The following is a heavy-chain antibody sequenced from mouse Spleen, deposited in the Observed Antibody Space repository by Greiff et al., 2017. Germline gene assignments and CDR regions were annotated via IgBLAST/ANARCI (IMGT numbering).Heavy chain of an antibody. CDR1: GFTFSSYA. V-gene: IGHV5-9-3*01. Sequence: EVHLVESGGGLVKPGGSLKLSCAASGFTFSSYAMSWVRQTPEKRLEWVATISSGGSYTYYPDSVKGRFTISRDNAKNTLYLQMSSLRSEDTAMYYCARHKPYYFDYWGQGTTLTVSS. CDR2: ISSGGSYT. J-gene: IGHJ2*01. CDR3: ARHKPYYFDY.